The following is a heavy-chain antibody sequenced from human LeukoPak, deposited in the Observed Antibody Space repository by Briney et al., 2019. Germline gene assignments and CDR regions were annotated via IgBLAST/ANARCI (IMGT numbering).Heavy chain of an antibody. Sequence: GGSLRLSCTASGFTFGDYAMSWFRQAPGKGLEWLGFIRSTIYGGTTDYAASVKGRFTISRDDSKSIAYLQMNSLKTEDTAVYYCTRDYPASFDVWGQGTLVTVSS. CDR2: IRSTIYGGTT. CDR1: GFTFGDYA. J-gene: IGHJ3*01. CDR3: TRDYPASFDV. V-gene: IGHV3-49*03.